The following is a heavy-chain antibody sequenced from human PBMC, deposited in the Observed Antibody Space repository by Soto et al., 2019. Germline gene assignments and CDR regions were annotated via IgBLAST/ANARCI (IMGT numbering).Heavy chain of an antibody. CDR1: GFTFSTYS. CDR3: ARYDSSGYYWPYYYDGMDV. CDR2: ISSSSSYI. J-gene: IGHJ6*02. D-gene: IGHD3-22*01. V-gene: IGHV3-21*02. Sequence: EVQLLESGGGLVKPGGSLRLSCAASGFTFSTYSMNWVRQAPGKGLEWVSSISSSSSYIYYADSVKGRFTISRDNAKNSLYLQMNSLRAEYTAVYYCARYDSSGYYWPYYYDGMDVWGQGTTVTVSS.